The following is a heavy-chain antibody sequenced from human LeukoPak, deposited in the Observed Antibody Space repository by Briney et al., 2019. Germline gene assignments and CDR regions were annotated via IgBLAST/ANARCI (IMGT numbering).Heavy chain of an antibody. CDR3: ARGNTMVRGVRGPFDY. D-gene: IGHD3-10*01. CDR1: GYTFTGYY. V-gene: IGHV1-2*02. J-gene: IGHJ4*02. CDR2: INPNSGGT. Sequence: ASVKVSCKASGYTFTGYYMHWVRQAPGQGLEWMGWINPNSGGTNYAQKFQGRVTMTRDTSISTAYMELSRLRSDDTAVYYCARGNTMVRGVRGPFDYWGQGTLVTVSS.